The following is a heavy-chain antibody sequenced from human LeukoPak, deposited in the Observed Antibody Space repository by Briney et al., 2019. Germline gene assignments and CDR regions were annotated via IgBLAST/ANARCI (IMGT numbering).Heavy chain of an antibody. CDR1: GGSINSFY. D-gene: IGHD2-15*01. CDR3: ARHALSCRGSSCYPNWFDS. J-gene: IGHJ5*01. CDR2: IYSSGST. Sequence: SETLSLTCIVSGGSINSFYWSWIRPPPGKGLEWIGYIYSSGSTNYNPSLKSRVTISVVTSKNQLSLNLRSVTAAGTALYSWARHALSCRGSSCYPNWFDSWGQGILVTVSS. V-gene: IGHV4-59*08.